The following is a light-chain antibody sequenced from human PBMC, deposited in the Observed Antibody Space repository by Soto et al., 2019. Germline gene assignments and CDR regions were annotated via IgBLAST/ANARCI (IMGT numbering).Light chain of an antibody. CDR3: NSYSSTNFYV. CDR2: QVT. V-gene: IGLV2-14*01. Sequence: QSPLTQPASVSFSPGQSITISGTGSFSDIAVFNYVSLYQQYPGRAPKLLIYQVTSRASGVSHRFSGSKSGNTASLTISGLQPEDEAEYYCNSYSSTNFYVFGTGTKVTVL. CDR1: FSDIAVFNY. J-gene: IGLJ1*01.